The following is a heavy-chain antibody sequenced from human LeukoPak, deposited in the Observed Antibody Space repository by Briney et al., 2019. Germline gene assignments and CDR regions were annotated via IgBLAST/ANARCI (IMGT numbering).Heavy chain of an antibody. Sequence: GGSLRLSCAASGFTFSSYAMSWVRQAPGKGLEWVSGISGSGGSTYYADSVKGRFTISRDNSKNTLYLQMNSLRAEDTAVYYCAKDDAGLMITFGGVIGAFDIWGQGTMVTVSS. CDR1: GFTFSSYA. V-gene: IGHV3-23*01. CDR3: AKDDAGLMITFGGVIGAFDI. CDR2: ISGSGGST. D-gene: IGHD3-16*02. J-gene: IGHJ3*02.